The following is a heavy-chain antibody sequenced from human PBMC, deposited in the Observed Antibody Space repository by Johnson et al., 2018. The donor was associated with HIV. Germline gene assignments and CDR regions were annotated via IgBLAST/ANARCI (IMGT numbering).Heavy chain of an antibody. J-gene: IGHJ3*02. D-gene: IGHD3-9*01. CDR1: GFTFDDYA. V-gene: IGHV3-43D*03. CDR3: AREEGNDLLTRGDAFDI. Sequence: VQLVESGGGVVQPGRSLRLSCAASGFTFDDYAMHWVRQAPGKGLEWVSLISWDGGSTYYADSVKGRFTISRDNAENSLYLQMNSLRAEDTAVYYCAREEGNDLLTRGDAFDIWGQGTMVTVSS. CDR2: ISWDGGST.